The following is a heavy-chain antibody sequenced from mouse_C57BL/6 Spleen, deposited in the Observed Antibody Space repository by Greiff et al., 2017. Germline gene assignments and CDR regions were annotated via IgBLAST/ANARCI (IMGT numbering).Heavy chain of an antibody. CDR3: ARRARYDGYGWYFDV. Sequence: QVQLQQPGAELVRPGSSVKLSCKASGYTFTSYWMDWVKQRPGQGLEWIGNIYPSDSVTHYNQKFQDKATLTVAKSSTTAYMQLSSLTSEDSEVYYCARRARYDGYGWYFDVWGTGTTVTVSS. CDR1: GYTFTSYW. D-gene: IGHD2-3*01. V-gene: IGHV1-61*01. CDR2: IYPSDSVT. J-gene: IGHJ1*03.